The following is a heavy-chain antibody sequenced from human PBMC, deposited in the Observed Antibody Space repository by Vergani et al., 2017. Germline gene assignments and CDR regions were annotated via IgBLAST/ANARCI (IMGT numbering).Heavy chain of an antibody. J-gene: IGHJ4*02. CDR3: ASDSGGETLDY. Sequence: QLQLQESGPGLVKPSQTLSLTCTVSGGSISSGSYYWSWIRQPAGKGLEWIGRIYTTGSTNYNPSLKSRVTMSADTSKNQFSLRLSSVTAADTAVYYGASDSGGETLDYGAQGTLFTV. V-gene: IGHV4-61*02. CDR2: IYTTGST. CDR1: GGSISSGSYY. D-gene: IGHD2-21*01.